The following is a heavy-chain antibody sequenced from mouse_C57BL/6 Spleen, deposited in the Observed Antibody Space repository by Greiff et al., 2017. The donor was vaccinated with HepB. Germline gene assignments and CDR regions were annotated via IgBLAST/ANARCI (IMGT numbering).Heavy chain of an antibody. CDR1: GYTFPDYN. CDR2: INPNNGGT. D-gene: IGHD1-1*01. V-gene: IGHV1-22*01. J-gene: IGHJ4*01. CDR3: ARCTTVVAPYAMDY. Sequence: VQLQQSGPELVKPGASVKMSCKASGYTFPDYNMHWVKQSHGKSLEWIGYINPNNGGTSYNQKFKGKATLTVNKSSSTAYMELRSLTSEDSAVYYCARCTTVVAPYAMDYWGQGTSVTVSS.